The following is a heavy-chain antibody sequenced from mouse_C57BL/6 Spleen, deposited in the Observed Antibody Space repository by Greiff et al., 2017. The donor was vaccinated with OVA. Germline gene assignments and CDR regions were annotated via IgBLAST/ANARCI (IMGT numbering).Heavy chain of an antibody. J-gene: IGHJ4*01. CDR2: ISNLAYSI. CDR3: ARRDYGSSYYAMDY. CDR1: GFTFSDYG. V-gene: IGHV5-15*04. Sequence: EVKVEESGGGLVQPGGSLKLSCAASGFTFSDYGMAWVRQAPRKGPEWVAFISNLAYSIYYADTVTGRFPISRENAKNTLYLEMSSLRSEDTAMYYCARRDYGSSYYAMDYWGQGTSVTVSS. D-gene: IGHD1-1*01.